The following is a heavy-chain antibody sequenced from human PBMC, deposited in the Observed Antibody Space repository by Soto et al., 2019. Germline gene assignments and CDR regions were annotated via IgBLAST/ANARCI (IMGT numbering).Heavy chain of an antibody. V-gene: IGHV4-31*03. Sequence: QVQLQESGPGLVKPSQTLSLTCTVSGGSISSGGYYWSWIRQHPGKGLEWIGYIYYSGSTYYNPGLKSRFTMSMDPSKTQLSLKLRSVAAGDTAVYYCAGIYSGRPGGTLRYWGQGTLVTVSS. CDR2: IYYSGST. D-gene: IGHD1-26*01. J-gene: IGHJ4*02. CDR1: GGSISSGGYY. CDR3: AGIYSGRPGGTLRY.